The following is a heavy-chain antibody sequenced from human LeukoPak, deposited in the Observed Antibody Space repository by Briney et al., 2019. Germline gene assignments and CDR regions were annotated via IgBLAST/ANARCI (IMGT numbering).Heavy chain of an antibody. Sequence: PSETLSLTCTVSGGSISSGGYYWSWIRQHPGKGLEWIGYIYYSGSTYYNPSLKSRVTISVDTSKNQFSLKLSSVTAADTAVYYCARGCLHGGNGLNDAFDIWGQGTMVTVSS. CDR1: GGSISSGGYY. CDR3: ARGCLHGGNGLNDAFDI. CDR2: IYYSGST. D-gene: IGHD2-8*01. J-gene: IGHJ3*02. V-gene: IGHV4-31*03.